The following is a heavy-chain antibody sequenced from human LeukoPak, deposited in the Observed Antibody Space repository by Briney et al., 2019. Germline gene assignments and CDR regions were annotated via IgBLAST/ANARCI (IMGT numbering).Heavy chain of an antibody. Sequence: SETLSLTCTVSGGSISSYYWSWIRQPPGKGLEWIGYIYYSGSTNYNPSLKSRVTMSVDTSKNQFSLKLSSVTAADTAVYYCARAGIQYPYMDVWGKGTTVTVSS. CDR2: IYYSGST. D-gene: IGHD2-2*01. V-gene: IGHV4-59*12. CDR1: GGSISSYY. CDR3: ARAGIQYPYMDV. J-gene: IGHJ6*03.